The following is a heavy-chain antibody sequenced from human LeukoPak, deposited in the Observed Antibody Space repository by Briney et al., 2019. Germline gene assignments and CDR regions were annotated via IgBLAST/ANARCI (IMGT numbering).Heavy chain of an antibody. CDR1: GGSISSYY. CDR2: IYYSGST. Sequence: SETLSLTCTVSGGSISSYYWSWIRQPPGKGLEWIGYIYYSGSTNCNPSLKSRVTISVDTSKNQFSLKLSSVTAADTAVYYCASVSLDYYGSGSYPLNNWFDPWGXXXLVTVSS. V-gene: IGHV4-59*12. J-gene: IGHJ5*02. CDR3: ASVSLDYYGSGSYPLNNWFDP. D-gene: IGHD3-10*01.